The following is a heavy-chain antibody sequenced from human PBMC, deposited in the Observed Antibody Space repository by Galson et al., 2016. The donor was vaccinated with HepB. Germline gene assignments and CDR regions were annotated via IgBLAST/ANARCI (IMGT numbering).Heavy chain of an antibody. V-gene: IGHV1-46*01. CDR3: ARARTISAQQRLALVY. CDR2: INPRDNNT. Sequence: SVKVSCKASGYTFTNYYMHWVRQAPGQGLEWMGMINPRDNNTSYAQKFQGRVTMTRDTSTSTVYMELSSLRSEDTAVFYCARARTISAQQRLALVYWGQGTLVTVSS. CDR1: GYTFTNYY. J-gene: IGHJ4*02. D-gene: IGHD6-25*01.